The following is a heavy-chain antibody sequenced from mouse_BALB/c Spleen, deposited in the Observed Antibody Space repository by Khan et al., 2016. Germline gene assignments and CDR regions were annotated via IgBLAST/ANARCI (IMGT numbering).Heavy chain of an antibody. CDR3: ARDYYGSSYFDY. V-gene: IGHV3-2*02. Sequence: EVQLQESGPGLVKPSQSLSLTCTVTGYSITSDYAWNWLRQFPGNKLEWMGYISYSGSTSYNPSLKSRISITRDTSKNPFFLQLNSVTTEDTATYYCARDYYGSSYFDYWGQGTTLTVSS. CDR2: ISYSGST. D-gene: IGHD1-1*01. J-gene: IGHJ2*01. CDR1: GYSITSDYA.